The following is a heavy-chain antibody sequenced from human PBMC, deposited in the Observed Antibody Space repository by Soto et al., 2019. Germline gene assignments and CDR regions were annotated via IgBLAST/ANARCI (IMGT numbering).Heavy chain of an antibody. J-gene: IGHJ4*02. D-gene: IGHD6-13*01. V-gene: IGHV3-7*01. CDR2: MNRDGSEK. Sequence: EVQLVESGGGLVQPGGSLRLSCAASGFTFSSYWMTWARQAPGKGLEWVASMNRDGSEKRYVDSVEGRFTISRDNAKNSLFLQMNSLSPADNDFYYCGRDAGRRFDYWGQGSLVTVSS. CDR3: GRDAGRRFDY. CDR1: GFTFSSYW.